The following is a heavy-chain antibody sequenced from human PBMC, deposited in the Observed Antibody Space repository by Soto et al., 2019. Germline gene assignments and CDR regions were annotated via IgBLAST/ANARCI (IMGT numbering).Heavy chain of an antibody. V-gene: IGHV3-73*01. D-gene: IGHD3-22*01. Sequence: GGSLRLSCPASGFPVTDSTVHWVRQASAQALEWVGRIRSKTNNSAPVHAASVKGTFTISRDVGKNKAYLQMNSLKTEDTAVYYCAISYYDSSAYYDRLDYWGQGTLVTVSS. CDR3: AISYYDSSAYYDRLDY. J-gene: IGHJ4*02. CDR2: IRSKTNNSAP. CDR1: GFPVTDST.